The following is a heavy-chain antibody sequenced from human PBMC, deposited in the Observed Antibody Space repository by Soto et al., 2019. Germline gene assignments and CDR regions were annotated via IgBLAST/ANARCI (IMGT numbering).Heavy chain of an antibody. J-gene: IGHJ4*02. CDR3: AKRSGYQEAAYLDY. D-gene: IGHD5-12*01. V-gene: IGHV3-23*01. CDR2: ISDDGDST. CDR1: RLTFCSYG. Sequence: GGSLGLSCAVSRLTFCSYGMNWVRQAPGKGLEWVSSISDDGDSTYYADSVKGRFTISRDNSKNTLYLQMNSLRAEDTAVYYCAKRSGYQEAAYLDYWGQGTLVTVSS.